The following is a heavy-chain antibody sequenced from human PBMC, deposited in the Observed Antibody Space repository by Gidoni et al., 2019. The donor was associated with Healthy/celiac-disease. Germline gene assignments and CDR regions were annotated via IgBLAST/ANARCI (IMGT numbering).Heavy chain of an antibody. CDR1: GGSFSGYY. J-gene: IGHJ5*02. Sequence: QVQLQQWGAGLLTPSETLSLTCAVYGGSFSGYYWSWIRQPPGKGLEWIGEINHSGSTNYNPSLKSRVTISVDTSKNQFSLKLSSVTAADTAVYYCARGLLRIGYCSGGSCYRWFDPWGQGTLVTVSS. CDR2: INHSGST. CDR3: ARGLLRIGYCSGGSCYRWFDP. D-gene: IGHD2-15*01. V-gene: IGHV4-34*01.